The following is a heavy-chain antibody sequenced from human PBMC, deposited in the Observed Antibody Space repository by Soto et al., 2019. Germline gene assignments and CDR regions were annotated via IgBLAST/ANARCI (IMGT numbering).Heavy chain of an antibody. J-gene: IGHJ4*02. CDR3: ARHLPYCGGDCYSLDY. V-gene: IGHV4-59*08. CDR1: GGSISSYY. Sequence: PSGTLSLTCTVSGGSISSYYWSWIRQPPGKGLKWIGYIYYSASTNYSPSLKSRVTISVDTSKNQFSLNLSSVTAADTAVYYCARHLPYCGGDCYSLDYWGQGTLVTVSS. D-gene: IGHD2-21*02. CDR2: IYYSAST.